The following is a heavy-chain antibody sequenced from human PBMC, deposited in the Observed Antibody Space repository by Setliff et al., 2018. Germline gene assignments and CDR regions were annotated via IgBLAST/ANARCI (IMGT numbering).Heavy chain of an antibody. Sequence: SETLSLTCTVSGASLNSGTYYWGWIRQPPGKGLEWIGRIYYRGDTYYNPSLKGRLTISVDTAQNQFSLRLTSVTAADTAVYYCARTGTYRYFDYWGQGALGTV. J-gene: IGHJ4*02. CDR3: ARTGTYRYFDY. V-gene: IGHV4-39*01. D-gene: IGHD1-1*01. CDR1: GASLNSGTYY. CDR2: IYYRGDT.